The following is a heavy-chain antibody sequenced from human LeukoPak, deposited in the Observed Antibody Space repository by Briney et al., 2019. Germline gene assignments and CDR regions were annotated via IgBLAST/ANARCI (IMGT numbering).Heavy chain of an antibody. Sequence: SETLSLTCAVYGGSFSGYYWSWIRQPPGKGPEWIGEINHSGSTNYNPSLKSRVTISVDTSKNQFSLKLSSVTAADTAVYYCARLSKGILYYYMDVWGKGTTVTISS. J-gene: IGHJ6*03. CDR2: INHSGST. CDR3: ARLSKGILYYYMDV. CDR1: GGSFSGYY. V-gene: IGHV4-34*01. D-gene: IGHD1-14*01.